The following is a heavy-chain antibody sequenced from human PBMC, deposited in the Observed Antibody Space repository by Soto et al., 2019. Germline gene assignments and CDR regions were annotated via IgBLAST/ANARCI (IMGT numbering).Heavy chain of an antibody. CDR1: GGSISSSSYY. Sequence: QLQLQESGPGLVKPSETLSLTCTVSGGSISSSSYYWGWIRQPPGKGLEWIGSSYKSATTHYSPSLKGPVPLSVDTSKNQFALKLSSVTAGDTAVYYCARHVGYYDGSGQYYFDYWGQGPLVTVSS. CDR3: ARHVGYYDGSGQYYFDY. CDR2: SYKSATT. V-gene: IGHV4-39*01. J-gene: IGHJ4*02. D-gene: IGHD3-22*01.